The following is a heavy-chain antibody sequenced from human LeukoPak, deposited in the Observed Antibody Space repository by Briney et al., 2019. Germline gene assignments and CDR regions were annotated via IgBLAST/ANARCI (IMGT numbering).Heavy chain of an antibody. V-gene: IGHV3-30*02. CDR3: AKGPVACSGGSCHHMDV. CDR2: IRYDGSNK. CDR1: GFTFSSYG. Sequence: GGSLRLSCAASGFTFSSYGMHWVRQAPGKGLEWVAFIRYDGSNKYYADSVKGRFTISRDNSKNTLYLQMNSLRAEDTAVCYCAKGPVACSGGSCHHMDVWGKGTTVTVSS. D-gene: IGHD2-15*01. J-gene: IGHJ6*03.